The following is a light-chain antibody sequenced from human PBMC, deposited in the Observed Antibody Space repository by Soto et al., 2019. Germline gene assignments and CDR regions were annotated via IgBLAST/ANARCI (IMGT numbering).Light chain of an antibody. CDR2: EVS. Sequence: DFVLTQTPRSLAVAPGHPASISCKSSQSLLHITGETFLFWYLQKPGQSPQLLIYEVSTRVSGVPDRFSGSGSGTDFTLEISRVETDDVGIYYCMQSTQLPPTFGQGTRLEIK. CDR3: MQSTQLPPT. CDR1: QSLLHITGETF. V-gene: IGKV2D-29*02. J-gene: IGKJ5*01.